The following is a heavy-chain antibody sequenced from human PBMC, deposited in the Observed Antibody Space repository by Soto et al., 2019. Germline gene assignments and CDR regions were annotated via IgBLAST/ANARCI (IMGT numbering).Heavy chain of an antibody. D-gene: IGHD4-4*01. Sequence: SETLSLTCTVSGGSITGDYWSWIRQPPGKGLEWIDYIYYCGSSNYNPSLKSRVTVSVDTSKDQFSLKLSSMTAADTAPKKPHFLQLLPILIWGQGTLVTVSS. J-gene: IGHJ4*02. CDR1: GGSITGDY. CDR3: HFLQLLPILI. CDR2: IYYCGSS. V-gene: IGHV4-59*01.